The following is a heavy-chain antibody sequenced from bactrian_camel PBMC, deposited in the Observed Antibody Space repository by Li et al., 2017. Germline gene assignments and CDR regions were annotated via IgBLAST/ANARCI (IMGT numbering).Heavy chain of an antibody. D-gene: IGHD1*01. Sequence: HVQLVESGVGSVQAGGSLRLSCAAETSIRTFNLYAMGWFRQAPGEEREGVATIDSDGGTSYADSVKGRFTISKDNAKNTLYLQMNSLTPEDTAMYYCAAKAKTWRPCPRPMDGEVFSSYGQGTQVTVS. J-gene: IGHJ4*01. V-gene: IGHV3S53*01. CDR1: IRTFNLYA. CDR2: IDSDGGT.